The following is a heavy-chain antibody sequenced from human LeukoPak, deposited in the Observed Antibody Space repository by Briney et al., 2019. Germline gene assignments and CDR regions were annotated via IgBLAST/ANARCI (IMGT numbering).Heavy chain of an antibody. D-gene: IGHD3-22*01. CDR1: GYTFTSYG. Sequence: GASVKLSCKASGYTFTSYGISWVRQAPGQGLEWMGRIIPIFGIANYAQKFQGRVTITADKSTSTAYMELSSLRSEDTAVYYCARGTYDSSGYYYGEIRFDYWGQGTLVTVSS. CDR3: ARGTYDSSGYYYGEIRFDY. J-gene: IGHJ4*02. CDR2: IIPIFGIA. V-gene: IGHV1-69*04.